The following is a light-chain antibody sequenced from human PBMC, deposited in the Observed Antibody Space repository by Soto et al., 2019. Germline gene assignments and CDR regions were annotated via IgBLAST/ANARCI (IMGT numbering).Light chain of an antibody. V-gene: IGLV2-8*01. Sequence: QSALTQPPSASGSLGQSVTMSCTGTSSDVGGYNCVSWHQQHPGKAPKVMIYEVTKRPPGVPDRFSGSKSGNTASLTVSGLQAEDEADYYCSSFAGGGNPVLLGGGTKLTVL. J-gene: IGLJ2*01. CDR1: SSDVGGYNC. CDR2: EVT. CDR3: SSFAGGGNPVL.